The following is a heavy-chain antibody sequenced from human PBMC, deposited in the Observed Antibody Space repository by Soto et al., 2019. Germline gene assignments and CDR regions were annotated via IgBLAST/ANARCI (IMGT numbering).Heavy chain of an antibody. CDR2: INPSSGST. J-gene: IGHJ6*02. D-gene: IGHD1-1*01. Sequence: GASVKVSCKASGYTFTSYYMRCVRQAPGQGLEWMGIINPSSGSTSYAQKFQGRVTMTRDTSTSTVYMELSSLRSEDTAVYYCARAGTTGTRLSYYYYGMDVWGQGTTVTVSS. CDR1: GYTFTSYY. V-gene: IGHV1-46*01. CDR3: ARAGTTGTRLSYYYYGMDV.